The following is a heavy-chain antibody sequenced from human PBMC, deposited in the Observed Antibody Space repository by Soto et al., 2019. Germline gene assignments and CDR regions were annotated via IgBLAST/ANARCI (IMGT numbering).Heavy chain of an antibody. CDR2: ISGLSSYI. J-gene: IGHJ6*02. D-gene: IGHD6-25*01. CDR1: GFTFSRYG. Sequence: EVQLVESGGGLVKPGGSLRLSCAASGFTFSRYGMNWVRQAPGKGLELVSSISGLSSYIYYADSVKGRFTVSRDNANNSLYVQMNSLRAVDTAVYYCARDPQQRLADSYYYGMDVWGQGTTVIVSS. V-gene: IGHV3-21*02. CDR3: ARDPQQRLADSYYYGMDV.